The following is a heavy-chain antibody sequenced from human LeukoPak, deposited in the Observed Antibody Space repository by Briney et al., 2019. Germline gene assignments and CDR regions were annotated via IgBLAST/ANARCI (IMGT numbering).Heavy chain of an antibody. CDR2: INPNSGGT. D-gene: IGHD6-13*01. Sequence: ASVKVSCKASGYTFTSYGISWVRQAPGQGLEWMGWINPNSGGTNYAQKFQGRVTMTRDTSISTAYMELSRLRSDDTAVYYCAREGPRGIAAAGTFRDDNWFDPWGQGTLVTVSS. V-gene: IGHV1-2*02. CDR1: GYTFTSYG. CDR3: AREGPRGIAAAGTFRDDNWFDP. J-gene: IGHJ5*02.